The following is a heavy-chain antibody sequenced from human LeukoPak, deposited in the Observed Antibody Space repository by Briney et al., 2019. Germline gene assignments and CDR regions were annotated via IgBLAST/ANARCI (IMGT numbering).Heavy chain of an antibody. Sequence: SVKVSCKASGGTFSSYAISWVRQAPGQGLEWMGGIIPIFGTANYAQKFQGRVTITADESTSTAYMDLSSLRSEDTAVYYCARSRSAHCGGDCYSSTGIDYWGQGTLVTVSS. D-gene: IGHD2-21*02. CDR1: GGTFSSYA. CDR2: IIPIFGTA. V-gene: IGHV1-69*01. CDR3: ARSRSAHCGGDCYSSTGIDY. J-gene: IGHJ4*02.